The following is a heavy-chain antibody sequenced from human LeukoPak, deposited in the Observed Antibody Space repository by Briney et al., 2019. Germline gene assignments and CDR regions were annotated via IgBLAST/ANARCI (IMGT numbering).Heavy chain of an antibody. CDR1: GFTFSGSA. D-gene: IGHD3-10*01. J-gene: IGHJ4*02. CDR2: IRTKANSYAT. Sequence: GGSLRLSCAASGFTFSGSAMHWVRQASGKGLEWVGRIRTKANSYATAYAASVKGRFTISRDDSKNTAYLQMDSLKAEDTAVYYCTGNYYGSGSYADFDYWGQGTLVTVSS. V-gene: IGHV3-73*01. CDR3: TGNYYGSGSYADFDY.